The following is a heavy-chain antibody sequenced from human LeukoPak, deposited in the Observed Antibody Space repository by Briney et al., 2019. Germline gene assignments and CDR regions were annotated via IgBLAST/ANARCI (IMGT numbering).Heavy chain of an antibody. CDR1: GFTFDDYG. V-gene: IGHV3-21*06. J-gene: IGHJ4*02. CDR3: LRGDRRDY. CDR2: IDSSGGYM. Sequence: GGSLRLSCAASGFTFDDYGMSWVRQAPGKGLEWVSSIDSSGGYMFYTDSVKGRFIISRDNAKDSLYLQMNNLRAEDTAVYYCLRGDRRDYWGQGTLVTVSS.